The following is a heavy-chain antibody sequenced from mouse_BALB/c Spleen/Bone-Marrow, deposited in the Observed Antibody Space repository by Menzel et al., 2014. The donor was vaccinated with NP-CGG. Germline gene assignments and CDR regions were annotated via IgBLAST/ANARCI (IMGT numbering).Heavy chain of an antibody. D-gene: IGHD4-1*01. CDR3: ARCLTGTSAMDY. CDR2: INPGSDAT. Sequence: VQLQQSGAELVRPGTSVKVSCKASGYAFXNYLIEWVKQRPGQGLEWIGVINPGSDATDYSEKFKGKATLTADKSSSTAYMQLSSLTSDDSAVYFCARCLTGTSAMDYWGQGTSVTVSS. J-gene: IGHJ4*01. V-gene: IGHV1-54*01. CDR1: GYAFXNYL.